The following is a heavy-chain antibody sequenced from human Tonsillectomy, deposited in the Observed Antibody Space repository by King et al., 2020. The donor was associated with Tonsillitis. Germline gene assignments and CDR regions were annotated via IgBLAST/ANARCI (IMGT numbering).Heavy chain of an antibody. CDR3: ARGEYSSSSMAKKYYYYMDV. Sequence: QLVQSGAEVKKPGASVKVSCKASGYTFTSYAMHWVRQAPGQRLEWMGWINAGNGNTKYSQKFQGRVTIIRDTSASTAYMELSSLRSEDTAVYYCARGEYSSSSMAKKYYYYMDVWGKGTTVTVSS. V-gene: IGHV1-3*01. J-gene: IGHJ6*03. D-gene: IGHD6-6*01. CDR2: INAGNGNT. CDR1: GYTFTSYA.